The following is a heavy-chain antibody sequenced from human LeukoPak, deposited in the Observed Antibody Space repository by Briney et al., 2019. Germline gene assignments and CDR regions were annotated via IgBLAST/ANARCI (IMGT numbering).Heavy chain of an antibody. CDR2: IIPIFGTA. Sequence: ASVKVSCKASGGTFSSYAISWVRQAPGQGLEWMGGIIPIFGTANYAQKFQGRVTITADESTSTAYMELSSLRSEDTAVYYCARTASSWYSNWFDPWGQGTLVTVSS. J-gene: IGHJ5*02. D-gene: IGHD6-13*01. CDR3: ARTASSWYSNWFDP. V-gene: IGHV1-69*01. CDR1: GGTFSSYA.